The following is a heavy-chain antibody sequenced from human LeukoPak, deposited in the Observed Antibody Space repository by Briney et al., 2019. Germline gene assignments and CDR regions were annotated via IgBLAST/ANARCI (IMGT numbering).Heavy chain of an antibody. J-gene: IGHJ6*02. CDR3: ARDLDRAINSPGYKDYYYYYGMDV. D-gene: IGHD1-14*01. CDR2: ISYDGSNK. Sequence: TGGSLRLSCAASGFTFSSYAMHWVRQAPGKGLEWVAVISYDGSNKYYADSVKGRFTISRDNSKNTLYLQMNSLRAEDTAVYYCARDLDRAINSPGYKDYYYYYGMDVWGQGTTVTVSS. V-gene: IGHV3-30-3*01. CDR1: GFTFSSYA.